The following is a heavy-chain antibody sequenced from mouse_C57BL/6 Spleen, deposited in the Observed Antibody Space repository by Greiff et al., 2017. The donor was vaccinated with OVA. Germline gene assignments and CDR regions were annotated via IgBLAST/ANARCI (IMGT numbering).Heavy chain of an antibody. Sequence: QVQLQQPGAELVKPGASVKLSCKASGYTFTSYWMQWVKQRPGQGLEWIGEIDPSDSYTNYNQKFKGKATLTVDTSSSTAYMQLSSLTSEDSAVYYCARTPQATFAYWGQGTLVTVSA. J-gene: IGHJ3*01. D-gene: IGHD3-2*02. V-gene: IGHV1-50*01. CDR2: IDPSDSYT. CDR1: GYTFTSYW. CDR3: ARTPQATFAY.